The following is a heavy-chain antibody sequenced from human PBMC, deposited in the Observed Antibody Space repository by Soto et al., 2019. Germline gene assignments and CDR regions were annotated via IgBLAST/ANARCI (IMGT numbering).Heavy chain of an antibody. D-gene: IGHD5-12*01. CDR3: ARHAPPRDGYNYQLLDF. J-gene: IGHJ4*02. Sequence: GESLKISCKGSGYSFISNWISWVRQMPGKGLEWMGRIDTSGSDTDYSPSFRGHVTISSDKSISTVYLQWSSLKASDTAVYYCARHAPPRDGYNYQLLDFCGQGTRVTVSS. V-gene: IGHV5-10-1*01. CDR2: IDTSGSDT. CDR1: GYSFISNW.